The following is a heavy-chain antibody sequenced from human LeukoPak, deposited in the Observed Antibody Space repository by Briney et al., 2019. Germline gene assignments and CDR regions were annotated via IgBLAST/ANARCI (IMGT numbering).Heavy chain of an antibody. J-gene: IGHJ4*02. D-gene: IGHD3-3*01. CDR1: GYTFTHYF. V-gene: IGHV1-2*02. Sequence: ASVKVSCKTSGYTFTHYFIHWVRQAPGQGLEWMSWINPSSGSTNYAQKFQGRVTMTRDTSISTAYMELSRLRSDDTAVYYCARDSSGGYYTPFDYWGQGTLVTVSS. CDR2: INPSSGST. CDR3: ARDSSGGYYTPFDY.